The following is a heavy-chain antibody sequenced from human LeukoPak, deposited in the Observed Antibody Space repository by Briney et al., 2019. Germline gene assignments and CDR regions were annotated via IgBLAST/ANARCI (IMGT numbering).Heavy chain of an antibody. Sequence: ASVKVSCKASGYSFSSFGISWLRQAPGQGLEWMGWINTNTGNPTYAQGFTGRFVFSLDTSVSTAYLQISSLKAEDTAVYYCARGFLLGGATGDFDYWGQGTLVTVSS. D-gene: IGHD1-26*01. CDR2: INTNTGNP. CDR1: GYSFSSFG. CDR3: ARGFLLGGATGDFDY. J-gene: IGHJ4*02. V-gene: IGHV7-4-1*02.